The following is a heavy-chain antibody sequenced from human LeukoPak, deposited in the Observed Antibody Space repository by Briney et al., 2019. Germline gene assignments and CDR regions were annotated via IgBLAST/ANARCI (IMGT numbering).Heavy chain of an antibody. CDR3: ARDKAAAGLGTFDY. D-gene: IGHD6-13*01. V-gene: IGHV4-34*01. CDR2: INHSGTT. J-gene: IGHJ4*02. CDR1: GGSFNGYY. Sequence: SETLSLTCGVYGGSFNGYYWSWIRQPPGKGLEWIGEINHSGTTNYNPSLKSRVTISVDTSKNQISLKLSSVTAADTAVYYCARDKAAAGLGTFDYWGQGILVTVSS.